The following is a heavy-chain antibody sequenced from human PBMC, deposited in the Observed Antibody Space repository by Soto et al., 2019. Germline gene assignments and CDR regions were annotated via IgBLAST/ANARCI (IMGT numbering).Heavy chain of an antibody. D-gene: IGHD6-6*01. Sequence: ASVKVSCKASGYAFTTYGVNWVRQAPGQGLEWMGWISAYSSKTDYAHNLQDRVTMTTDTSTATAYMELRSLRSEDTAVYYCASTTYSSSYYYYYYGMDVWGQGTTVTVSS. V-gene: IGHV1-18*01. CDR2: ISAYSSKT. J-gene: IGHJ6*02. CDR1: GYAFTTYG. CDR3: ASTTYSSSYYYYYYGMDV.